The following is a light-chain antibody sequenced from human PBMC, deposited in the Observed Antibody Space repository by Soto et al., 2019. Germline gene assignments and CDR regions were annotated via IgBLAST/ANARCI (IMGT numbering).Light chain of an antibody. CDR2: GAS. V-gene: IGKV3-15*01. CDR3: QQYKAYPYT. J-gene: IGKJ2*01. Sequence: EIVMTQSPATLSVSPGERATLSCRASQSVSSNLAWYQQKPGQAPRLLIYGASTRATGIPARFSGSGSGTEFTLTISSLQSEDFATYYCQQYKAYPYTFAQGTKLQIK. CDR1: QSVSSN.